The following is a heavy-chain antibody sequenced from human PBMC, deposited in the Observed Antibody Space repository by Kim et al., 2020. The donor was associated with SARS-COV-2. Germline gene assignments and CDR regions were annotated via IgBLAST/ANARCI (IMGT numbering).Heavy chain of an antibody. Sequence: SETLSLTCTLSGGSIGSKYWTWIRQAPGKGLEWIGHISYTGSTNYNPSLQSRVTMSVDTSKNEFSLKLSSVTAADTAVDYCARGEGSTWY. D-gene: IGHD6-13*01. J-gene: IGHJ2*01. V-gene: IGHV4-59*01. CDR3: ARGEGSTWY. CDR2: ISYTGST. CDR1: GGSIGSKY.